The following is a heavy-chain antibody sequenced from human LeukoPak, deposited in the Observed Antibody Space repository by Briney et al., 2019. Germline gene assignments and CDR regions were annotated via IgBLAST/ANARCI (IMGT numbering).Heavy chain of an antibody. Sequence: GGSLRLSCAASGFTFSDYYMSWIRQASGKGLEWVANIKPGGGERYYVDSVKGRFTISRDNAKNSVDLQMNSLRVEDTAVYYCMKGGGDYWGQGTLVTVSS. CDR2: IKPGGGER. J-gene: IGHJ4*02. V-gene: IGHV3-7*01. CDR3: MKGGGDY. D-gene: IGHD3-16*01. CDR1: GFTFSDYY.